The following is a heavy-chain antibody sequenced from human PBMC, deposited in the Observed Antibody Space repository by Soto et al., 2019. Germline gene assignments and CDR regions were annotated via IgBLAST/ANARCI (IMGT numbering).Heavy chain of an antibody. J-gene: IGHJ4*02. CDR2: IIPIFGTA. CDR3: SISDFSGGSCYSPIAPRFDY. Sequence: SVKVSCKTSGGTFSSYAISWVRQAPGQGLEWMGGIIPIFGTANYAQKFQGRVTITADETTSTAYMELSSLRSEDTAVYYCSISDFSGGSCYSPIAPRFDYWGQGTLVTVSS. CDR1: GGTFSSYA. D-gene: IGHD2-15*01. V-gene: IGHV1-69*13.